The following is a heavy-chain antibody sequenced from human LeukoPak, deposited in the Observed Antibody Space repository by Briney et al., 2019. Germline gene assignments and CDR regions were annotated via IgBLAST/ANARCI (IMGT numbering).Heavy chain of an antibody. D-gene: IGHD6-6*01. CDR1: GFTVSSNY. Sequence: GGSLRLSCAASGFTVSSNYMSWVRQAPGKGLEWVANIKQDGSEIYYVDSVKGRFTISRDNAKNSLFLQMNSLRAEDTAVYYCATYSTSTAFDYWGQGTLVTVSS. CDR3: ATYSTSTAFDY. J-gene: IGHJ4*02. V-gene: IGHV3-7*01. CDR2: IKQDGSEI.